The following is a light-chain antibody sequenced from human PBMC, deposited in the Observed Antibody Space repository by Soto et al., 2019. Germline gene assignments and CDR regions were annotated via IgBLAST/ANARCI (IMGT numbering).Light chain of an antibody. J-gene: IGKJ4*01. CDR1: QNIGNY. CDR2: DAS. V-gene: IGKV3-11*01. CDR3: QQRSAWPLT. Sequence: EIVLTQSPATLSLSPGERATLSCRASQNIGNYLTWFQQKPGQAPRLLIYDASNRATGVPARFSGSGSGTDFTLTISSLEPEDFAVYYCQQRSAWPLTFGGGTNVEIK.